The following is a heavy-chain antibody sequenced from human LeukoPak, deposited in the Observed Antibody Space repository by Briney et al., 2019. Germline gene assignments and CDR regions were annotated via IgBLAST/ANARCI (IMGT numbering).Heavy chain of an antibody. CDR2: INPSGGST. D-gene: IGHD4-17*01. CDR3: ARGMTTGPLAAGMHFDY. CDR1: GYTFTSYY. J-gene: IGHJ4*02. Sequence: ASVKVSCKASGYTFTSYYMHWVRQAPGQGLEWMGLINPSGGSTSYAQKFQGRVTMTRDTSTSTVYMELSSLRSEDTAVYYCARGMTTGPLAAGMHFDYWGQGTLVTVSS. V-gene: IGHV1-46*01.